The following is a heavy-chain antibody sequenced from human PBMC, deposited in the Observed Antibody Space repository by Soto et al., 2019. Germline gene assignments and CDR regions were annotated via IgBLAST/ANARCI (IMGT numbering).Heavy chain of an antibody. CDR3: ARQRSSSQPYYYYGMDV. J-gene: IGHJ6*02. Sequence: SGPTLVNPTQTLTLTCTFSGFSLSTSGMCVSWIRQPPGKALEWLALIDWDDDKYYSTSLKTRLTISKDTSKNQVVLTMTNMDPVDTATYYCARQRSSSQPYYYYGMDVWGQGTTVTVYS. CDR2: IDWDDDK. CDR1: GFSLSTSGMC. D-gene: IGHD6-13*01. V-gene: IGHV2-70*01.